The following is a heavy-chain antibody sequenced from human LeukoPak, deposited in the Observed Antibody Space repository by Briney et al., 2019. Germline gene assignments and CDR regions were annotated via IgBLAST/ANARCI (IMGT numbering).Heavy chain of an antibody. CDR1: GGSISSSSYY. CDR2: IYCSGST. V-gene: IGHV4-39*01. Sequence: SETLSLTCTVSGGSISSSSYYWGWIRQPPGKGLEWIGSIYCSGSTYHNPSLKSRVTISVDTSKNQFSLKLSSVTAADTAVYYCARLDGSGSYRVSKFYIDYWGQGTLVTVSS. CDR3: ARLDGSGSYRVSKFYIDY. D-gene: IGHD3-10*01. J-gene: IGHJ4*02.